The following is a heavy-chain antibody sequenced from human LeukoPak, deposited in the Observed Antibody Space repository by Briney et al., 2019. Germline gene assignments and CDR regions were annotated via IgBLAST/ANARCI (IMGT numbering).Heavy chain of an antibody. D-gene: IGHD5-12*01. J-gene: IGHJ5*02. CDR1: GGSISSYY. V-gene: IGHV4-34*01. CDR2: INHSGST. CDR3: ARGPPPSIVATIFEGLSLGNWFDP. Sequence: SETLSLTCTVSGGSISSYYWSWIRQPPGKGLEWIGEINHSGSTNYNPSLKSRVTISVDTSKNQFSLKLSSVTAADTAVYYCARGPPPSIVATIFEGLSLGNWFDPWGQGTLVTVSS.